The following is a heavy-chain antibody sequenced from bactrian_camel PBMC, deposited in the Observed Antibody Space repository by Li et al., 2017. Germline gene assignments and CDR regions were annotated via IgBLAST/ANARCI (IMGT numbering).Heavy chain of an antibody. CDR3: ARGVTNNWFYTYDY. J-gene: IGHJ4*01. Sequence: VQLVESGGHLVQPGGSLTLSCTASGFTVSTYAMTWVRQAPGKGLEWVSGIHSGGSVTHYADSVKGRITVSRDNAKNTVYLQLNSLKTEDMAMYYCARGVTNNWFYTYDYWGQGTQVTVS. CDR1: GFTVSTYA. V-gene: IGHV3S40*01. CDR2: IHSGGSVT. D-gene: IGHD7*01.